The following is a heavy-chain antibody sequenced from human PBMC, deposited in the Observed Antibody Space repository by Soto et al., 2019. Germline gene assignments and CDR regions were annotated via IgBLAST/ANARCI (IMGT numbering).Heavy chain of an antibody. CDR1: GYNIRSYA. CDR2: ISCDGGST. Sequence: GGSLRLPCAAAGYNIRSYAMSWVRQDTGKGLEWVSAISCDGGSTYYADSVKGRFTISRDNSKNTLYLQMNSLRAEDTAVYYCARDPYGDYVNYTAFYMDVWGKGTTVTVSS. J-gene: IGHJ6*03. D-gene: IGHD4-17*01. CDR3: ARDPYGDYVNYTAFYMDV. V-gene: IGHV3-23*01.